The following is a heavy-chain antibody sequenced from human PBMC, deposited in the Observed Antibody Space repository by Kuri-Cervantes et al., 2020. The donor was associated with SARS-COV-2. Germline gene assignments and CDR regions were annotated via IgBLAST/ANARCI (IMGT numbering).Heavy chain of an antibody. CDR1: GFTFSSYW. D-gene: IGHD3-3*01. CDR2: IKQDGSEK. CDR3: ARSAGRGYDFWSGYYGGYYYYMDV. Sequence: GESLKISCAASGFTFSSYWMSWVRQAPGKGLEWVANIKQDGSEKYYADSVKGRFTISRDNAKNSLYLQMNSLRAEDTAVYYCARSAGRGYDFWSGYYGGYYYYMDVWGKGTTVTVSS. V-gene: IGHV3-7*01. J-gene: IGHJ6*03.